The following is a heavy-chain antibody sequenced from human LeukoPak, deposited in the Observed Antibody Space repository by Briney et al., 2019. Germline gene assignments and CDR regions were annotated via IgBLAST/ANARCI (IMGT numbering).Heavy chain of an antibody. D-gene: IGHD5-24*01. V-gene: IGHV5-51*01. CDR2: IYPGDSDT. J-gene: IGHJ4*02. CDR1: GYSFSNHW. Sequence: GESLKISCKGSGYSFSNHWIGWVRQMPGKGLGWMGIIYPGDSDTRYSPSFQGQVTISADKSISTAYLQWSSLKASDSAMYYCARRDVGYTYYWGQGTLVTVSS. CDR3: ARRDVGYTYY.